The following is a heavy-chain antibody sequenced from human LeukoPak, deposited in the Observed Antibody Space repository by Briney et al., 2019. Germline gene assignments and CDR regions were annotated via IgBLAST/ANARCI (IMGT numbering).Heavy chain of an antibody. CDR3: AIDSRAGRGGRYGMDV. D-gene: IGHD2-15*01. Sequence: ASVKVSCKASGYTFTSYYMHWVRQAPGQGLEWMGIINPSGGSTSYAQKFQGRVTMTRDTSTSTVYMELSSLRSEDTAVYYCAIDSRAGRGGRYGMDVWGQGTTVTVSS. CDR1: GYTFTSYY. CDR2: INPSGGST. V-gene: IGHV1-46*01. J-gene: IGHJ6*02.